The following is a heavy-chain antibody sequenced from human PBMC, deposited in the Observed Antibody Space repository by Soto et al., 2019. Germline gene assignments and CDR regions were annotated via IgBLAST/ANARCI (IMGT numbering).Heavy chain of an antibody. Sequence: PSETLSLTCTVSGSSISSGGYYWSWTRQHPGKGLEWIGYIYYSGSTYYNPSLKSRVTISVDTSKNQFSLKLSSVTAADTAVYYCARESIFETGYSLTLGFDPWGQGTLVTVSS. D-gene: IGHD3-9*01. CDR3: ARESIFETGYSLTLGFDP. CDR2: IYYSGST. CDR1: GSSISSGGYY. J-gene: IGHJ5*02. V-gene: IGHV4-31*03.